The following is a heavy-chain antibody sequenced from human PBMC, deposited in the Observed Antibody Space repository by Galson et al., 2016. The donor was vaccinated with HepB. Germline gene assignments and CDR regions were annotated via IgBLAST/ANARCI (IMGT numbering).Heavy chain of an antibody. CDR3: ARQSRYLWDPGDY. D-gene: IGHD1-26*01. Sequence: QSGAEVKKPGESLKISCKGFGYTFTSYWIAWVRQLPGKGLEWMGIIYAGDSDTKYGPSFQGQVTISVDKSISTAYLQWNSLKASDSAMYYCARQSRYLWDPGDYWGQGTLVTVSS. CDR1: GYTFTSYW. CDR2: IYAGDSDT. J-gene: IGHJ4*02. V-gene: IGHV5-51*01.